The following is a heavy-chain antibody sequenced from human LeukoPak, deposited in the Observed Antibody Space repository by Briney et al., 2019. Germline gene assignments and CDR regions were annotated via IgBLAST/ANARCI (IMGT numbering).Heavy chain of an antibody. CDR1: GGSISSGGYY. CDR3: ARTADSSGFSPFQH. D-gene: IGHD3-22*01. J-gene: IGHJ1*01. CDR2: IYHSGST. Sequence: SQTLSLTCTVSGGSISSGGYYWSWIRQPPGKGLEWIGYIYHSGSTNYNPSLKSRVTISVDRSKNQFSLKLNSVTAADTAVYYCARTADSSGFSPFQHWGQGTLVTVSS. V-gene: IGHV4-30-2*01.